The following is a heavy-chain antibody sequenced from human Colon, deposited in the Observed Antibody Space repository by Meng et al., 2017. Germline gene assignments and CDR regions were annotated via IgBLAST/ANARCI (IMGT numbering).Heavy chain of an antibody. V-gene: IGHV4-30-4*01. CDR1: GGSISSGDYY. CDR2: IYYSGSN. D-gene: IGHD4-17*01. J-gene: IGHJ5*02. Sequence: QVPPQVSGPGPGQPSQTLSLTCTVAGGSISSGDYYWSWIRQPPGKGLEWIGYIYYSGSNYSNASLKSRVTISIDRSKNQFSLKLSSVTAADTAVYYCARDRKHYGERGWFDPWGQGTLVTVSS. CDR3: ARDRKHYGERGWFDP.